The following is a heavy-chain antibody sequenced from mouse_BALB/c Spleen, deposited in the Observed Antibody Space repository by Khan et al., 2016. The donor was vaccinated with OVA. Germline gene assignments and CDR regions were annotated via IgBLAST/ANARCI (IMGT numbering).Heavy chain of an antibody. V-gene: IGHV2-6-1*01. CDR3: ARQPYYHYDAMDY. Sequence: QVQLKQSGPGLVAPSQSLSITCTISGFSLTSYGIHWVRQPPGKGLEWLVVIWSDGSTTYNSTLKSRLSIHKDNSKSQVFLKMNSLQTDDTAMYYCARQPYYHYDAMDYWGQGTSVTVSS. CDR2: IWSDGST. J-gene: IGHJ4*01. CDR1: GFSLTSYG. D-gene: IGHD2-10*01.